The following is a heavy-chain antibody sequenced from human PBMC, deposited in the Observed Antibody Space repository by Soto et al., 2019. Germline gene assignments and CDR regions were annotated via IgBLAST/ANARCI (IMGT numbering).Heavy chain of an antibody. J-gene: IGHJ5*02. D-gene: IGHD3-10*01. CDR2: IYYSGST. V-gene: IGHV4-59*01. Sequence: PSETLSLTCTVSGGSISSYYWSWIRQPPGKGLEWIGYIYYSGSTNYNPSLKSRVTISVDTSKNQFSLKLSSVTAADTAVYYCARDRWYYGSGSYSYWFDPWGQGTLVTVSS. CDR1: GGSISSYY. CDR3: ARDRWYYGSGSYSYWFDP.